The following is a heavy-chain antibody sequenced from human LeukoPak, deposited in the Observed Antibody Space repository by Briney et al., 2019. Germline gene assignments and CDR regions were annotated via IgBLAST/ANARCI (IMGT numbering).Heavy chain of an antibody. CDR1: GFTFDDYA. Sequence: GGSLRLSCAASGFTFDDYAMHWVRQAPGKGLEWVSGISWNSGSIGYADSVKGRFTISRDNAKNSLYLQMNSLRAEDTALYYCAKDETPLRHGFWSGYCFDYWGQGTLVTVSS. V-gene: IGHV3-9*01. J-gene: IGHJ4*02. CDR3: AKDETPLRHGFWSGYCFDY. CDR2: ISWNSGSI. D-gene: IGHD3-3*01.